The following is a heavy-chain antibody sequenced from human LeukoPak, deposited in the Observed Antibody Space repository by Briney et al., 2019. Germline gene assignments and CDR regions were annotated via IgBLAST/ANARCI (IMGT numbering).Heavy chain of an antibody. CDR3: ARDYYGSVSYCYDY. Sequence: GGSLRLSCAASGFTFSSYSMNWVRQAPGKGLEWVSSISSSSSFIFYADSVKGRFTISRDNAKNSLYLQMNSLRAEDTAVYYCARDYYGSVSYCYDYRAQRTLVTVSS. CDR1: GFTFSSYS. J-gene: IGHJ4*02. D-gene: IGHD3-10*01. V-gene: IGHV3-21*06. CDR2: ISSSSSFI.